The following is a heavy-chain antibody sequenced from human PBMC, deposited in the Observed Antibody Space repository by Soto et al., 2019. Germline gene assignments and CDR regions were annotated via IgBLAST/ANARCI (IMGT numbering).Heavy chain of an antibody. CDR1: GASMTSSIYY. Sequence: PSETLSLTCSVSGASMTSSIYYWAWIRQAPGKGLEWIGSLNYGGTTYHSPSLEGRVTMSVDTSKKEFSLNVISVTAADTATYYCARQSYFDGAGYYLGWFDPWGQGTLVTVSS. V-gene: IGHV4-39*01. J-gene: IGHJ5*02. D-gene: IGHD3-22*01. CDR3: ARQSYFDGAGYYLGWFDP. CDR2: LNYGGTT.